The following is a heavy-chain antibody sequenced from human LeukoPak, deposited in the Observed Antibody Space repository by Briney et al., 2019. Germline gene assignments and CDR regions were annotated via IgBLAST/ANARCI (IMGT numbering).Heavy chain of an antibody. Sequence: SETLSLTCDVSGSSISSGYYGGWIRQPPGKGLEWIGSIFYSGTTYYNPSLKSRVTISVDTSKNQFSLKLSSVTAADTGVYYCARGRLVSTGGYFDYWGQGTLVTVSS. CDR2: IFYSGTT. J-gene: IGHJ4*02. V-gene: IGHV4-38-2*01. D-gene: IGHD5/OR15-5a*01. CDR3: ARGRLVSTGGYFDY. CDR1: GSSISSGYY.